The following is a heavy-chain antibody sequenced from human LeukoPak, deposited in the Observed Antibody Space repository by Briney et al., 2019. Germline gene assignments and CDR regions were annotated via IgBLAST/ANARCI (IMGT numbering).Heavy chain of an antibody. CDR3: AKDSDGDYFDY. Sequence: GGSLRLSCAASGFTFNNYAMTWVRQAPGKGLEWVSGISGSGDSTYYADSVKGRFTISRENSKDTLYLQMNTLGAEDTAIYYCAKDSDGDYFDYWGQGTLVTVSS. D-gene: IGHD4-17*01. V-gene: IGHV3-23*01. CDR1: GFTFNNYA. J-gene: IGHJ4*02. CDR2: ISGSGDST.